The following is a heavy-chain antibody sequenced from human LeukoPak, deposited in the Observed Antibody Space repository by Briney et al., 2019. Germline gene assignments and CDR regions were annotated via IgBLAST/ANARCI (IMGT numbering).Heavy chain of an antibody. CDR1: GGSISSGSYY. CDR2: IYTSGST. CDR3: ARVFSGYVSDY. V-gene: IGHV4-61*02. Sequence: SETLSLTCTVPGGSISSGSYYWSWVRQPAGKGLEWIGRIYTSGSTNYNPSLKSRVTISVDTSKNQFSLKLSSVTAADTAVYYCARVFSGYVSDYWGQGTLVTVSS. D-gene: IGHD5-12*01. J-gene: IGHJ4*02.